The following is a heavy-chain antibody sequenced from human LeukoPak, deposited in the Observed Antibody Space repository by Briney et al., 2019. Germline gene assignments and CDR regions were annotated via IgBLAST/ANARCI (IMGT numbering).Heavy chain of an antibody. V-gene: IGHV3-30-3*01. D-gene: IGHD6-19*01. CDR2: VSSDGSNK. CDR3: ASSSGWPKPQGSFDI. CDR1: GLTFSSYA. Sequence: GGSLRLSCAASGLTFSSYAMHWVRQAPGKGLEWVAVVSSDGSNKFYADSVKGRFTISRDNSKNTLYLQMNSLRAEDTAVYYCASSSGWPKPQGSFDIWGQGTMVTVSS. J-gene: IGHJ3*02.